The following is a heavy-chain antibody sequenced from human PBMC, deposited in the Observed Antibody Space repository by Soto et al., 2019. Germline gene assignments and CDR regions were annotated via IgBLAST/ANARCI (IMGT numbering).Heavy chain of an antibody. CDR2: INAGNGNT. CDR1: GYTFTSYA. Sequence: ASVKVSCKASGYTFTSYAMHWVRQAPGQRLEWMGWINAGNGNTEYSQKFQGRVTITRDTSASTAYMELSSLRSEDTAVYYCARIHLWPYYYDSSGYYPKYPFDYWGQGXLVTVYS. CDR3: ARIHLWPYYYDSSGYYPKYPFDY. V-gene: IGHV1-3*01. J-gene: IGHJ4*02. D-gene: IGHD3-22*01.